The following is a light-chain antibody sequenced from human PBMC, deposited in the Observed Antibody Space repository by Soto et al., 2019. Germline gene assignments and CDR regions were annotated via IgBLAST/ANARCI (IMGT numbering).Light chain of an antibody. CDR3: CSYAGSSGAHWV. V-gene: IGLV2-23*02. CDR2: EVS. CDR1: NSDVGSYNL. J-gene: IGLJ3*02. Sequence: QAVVTQPASVSGSPGQSITISCTGTNSDVGSYNLVSWYQHHPGKAPKLMIYEVSRRPSGVSNRFSGSKSGNTASLTISGLQAEDEADYFCCSYAGSSGAHWVFGGGTQLTVL.